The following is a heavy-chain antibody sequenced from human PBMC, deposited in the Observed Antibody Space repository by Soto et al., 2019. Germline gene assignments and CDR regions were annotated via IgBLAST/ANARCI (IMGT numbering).Heavy chain of an antibody. Sequence: PSETLSLTCTVSGGSISSGGYYWSWIRQHPGKGLEWIGYIYYSGSTYYNPSLKSRVTISVDTSKNQFSLKLSSVTAADTAVYYCARALGYCSSTSCYGHVAFDYWGQGTLVTVSS. D-gene: IGHD2-2*01. CDR2: IYYSGST. CDR1: GGSISSGGYY. V-gene: IGHV4-31*03. J-gene: IGHJ4*02. CDR3: ARALGYCSSTSCYGHVAFDY.